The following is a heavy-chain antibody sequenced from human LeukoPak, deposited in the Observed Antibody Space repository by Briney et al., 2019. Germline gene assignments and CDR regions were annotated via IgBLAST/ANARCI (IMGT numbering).Heavy chain of an antibody. CDR2: ISGSGDST. J-gene: IGHJ4*02. Sequence: GGSLRLSCAASGFTFSNYVMNWVRQAPGKGLEWVSGISGSGDSTYYADSVKGRFTISRDNSKNTLFLQLNSLRAEDTAAYYCAKVRAPSGWFNSDYWGQGTLVTVSS. CDR1: GFTFSNYV. CDR3: AKVRAPSGWFNSDY. V-gene: IGHV3-23*01. D-gene: IGHD6-19*01.